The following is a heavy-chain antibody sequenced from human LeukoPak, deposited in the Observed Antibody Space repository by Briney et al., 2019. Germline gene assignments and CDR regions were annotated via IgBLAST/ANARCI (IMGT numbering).Heavy chain of an antibody. Sequence: GGSRRLSCAASGFTFSSYAMSWVRQAPGKGLGWVSAISGSGGSTYYADSVKGRFTISRDNSKNTLYLQMNSLRAEDTAVYYCAKDKDRWGDPRAFDIWGQGTMVTVSS. D-gene: IGHD2-21*02. CDR3: AKDKDRWGDPRAFDI. CDR2: ISGSGGST. V-gene: IGHV3-23*01. CDR1: GFTFSSYA. J-gene: IGHJ3*02.